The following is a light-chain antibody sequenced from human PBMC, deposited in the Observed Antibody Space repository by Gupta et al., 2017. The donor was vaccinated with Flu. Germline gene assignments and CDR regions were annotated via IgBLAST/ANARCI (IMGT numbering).Light chain of an antibody. J-gene: IGLJ1*01. V-gene: IGLV1-44*01. CDR1: SSTIGSNT. CDR3: AAWDDSLNGYG. Sequence: QSVLTQPPSASGTPGQRVTTSCSGSSSTIGSNTIDWYQHLPGTAHKLLIYSNNQRPSGVPDRFSGSKSGTSASLAISGLQSEDEADYYCAAWDDSLNGYGFGTGTKVTVL. CDR2: SNN.